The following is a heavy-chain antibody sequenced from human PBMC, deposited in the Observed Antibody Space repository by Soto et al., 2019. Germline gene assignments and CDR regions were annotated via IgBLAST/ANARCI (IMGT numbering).Heavy chain of an antibody. D-gene: IGHD3-9*01. CDR2: IYYSGST. V-gene: IGHV4-61*08. Sequence: SETLSLTCAFSGCSISSGGYSWSWIRQPPGKGLEWIGYIYYSGSTNYNPSLKSRVTISVDTSKNQFSLKLSSVTAADTAVYYCAGTIDILTGLDWFDPWGQGTLVTVSS. J-gene: IGHJ5*02. CDR1: GCSISSGGYS. CDR3: AGTIDILTGLDWFDP.